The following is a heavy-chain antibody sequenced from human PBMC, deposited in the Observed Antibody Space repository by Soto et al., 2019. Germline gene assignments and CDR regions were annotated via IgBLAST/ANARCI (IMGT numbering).Heavy chain of an antibody. CDR1: GFTFSSYW. V-gene: IGHV3-74*01. Sequence: GGSLRLSCAASGFTFSSYWMHWVRQAPGKGLVWVSRINSDGSSTSYADSVKGRFTISRDNAKNTLYLQMNSLRAEDTAVYYCARDTIRPYYDFWSGYTDYYYYGMDVWGQGTTVTVSS. CDR2: INSDGSST. J-gene: IGHJ6*02. CDR3: ARDTIRPYYDFWSGYTDYYYYGMDV. D-gene: IGHD3-3*01.